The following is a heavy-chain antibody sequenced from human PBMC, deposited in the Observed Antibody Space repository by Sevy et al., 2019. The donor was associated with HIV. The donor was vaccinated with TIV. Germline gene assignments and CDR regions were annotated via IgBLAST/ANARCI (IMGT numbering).Heavy chain of an antibody. CDR2: ITRNSYEAYGGTR. CDR3: SRALATAVTPEYYFDY. V-gene: IGHV3-49*03. D-gene: IGHD2-15*01. Sequence: GGSLRLSCTASGFTFDDYAMSWFRQAPGKGLEWVAFITRNSYEAYGGTREYAASVKGRFTISRDASKSIAYLQMNSLKTEDTAMYYCSRALATAVTPEYYFDYWGQGTLVTVSS. CDR1: GFTFDDYA. J-gene: IGHJ4*02.